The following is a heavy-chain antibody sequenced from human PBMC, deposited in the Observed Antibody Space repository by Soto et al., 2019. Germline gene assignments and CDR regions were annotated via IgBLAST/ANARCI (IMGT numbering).Heavy chain of an antibody. CDR3: AAWYDSSGYSRHAFDI. J-gene: IGHJ3*02. Sequence: SETLSLTCAVYGGSFSAYYWSWIRQPPGKGLEWIGEINHSGSTKYNPSLKSRVTISVDTSKNQFSLKLRSVTAADAAVYYCAAWYDSSGYSRHAFDIWDQGTLVTVSS. V-gene: IGHV4-34*01. D-gene: IGHD3-22*01. CDR2: INHSGST. CDR1: GGSFSAYY.